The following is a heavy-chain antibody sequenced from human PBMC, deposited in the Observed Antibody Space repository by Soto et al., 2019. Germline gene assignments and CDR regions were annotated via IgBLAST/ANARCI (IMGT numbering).Heavy chain of an antibody. V-gene: IGHV3-21*01. J-gene: IGHJ6*03. D-gene: IGHD2-2*01. CDR2: ISSSSSYI. CDR1: GFTFSSYS. CDR3: ARDADCSSTSCYYYYMDV. Sequence: EVQLVESGGGLVKPGGSLRLSCAASGFTFSSYSMNWVRQAPGKGLEWVSSISSSSSYIYYADSVKGRFTISRDNAKNSLYLQMNSLRAEDTAVYYSARDADCSSTSCYYYYMDVWGKGTTVTVSS.